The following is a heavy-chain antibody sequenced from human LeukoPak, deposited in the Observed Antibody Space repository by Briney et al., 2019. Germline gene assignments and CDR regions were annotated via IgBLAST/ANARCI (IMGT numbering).Heavy chain of an antibody. D-gene: IGHD2-21*01. CDR3: AKGQYCGYGSQPDY. V-gene: IGHV3-9*01. Sequence: PGRSLRLSCAASGFTFDDYALYWVPPPPGKGLQWVSGISWSGGGIGYVDSVKGRFTISRDNTKNSLFLQMNSLRVEETAFFYCAKGQYCGYGSQPDYWGQGTLVTVSS. CDR2: ISWSGGGI. CDR1: GFTFDDYA. J-gene: IGHJ4*02.